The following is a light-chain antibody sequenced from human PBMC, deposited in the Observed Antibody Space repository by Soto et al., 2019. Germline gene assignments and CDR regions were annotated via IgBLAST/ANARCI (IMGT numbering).Light chain of an antibody. CDR3: QQYGSSLLIT. CDR1: QSVSSSY. CDR2: GAS. V-gene: IGKV3-20*01. Sequence: EIVLTQSPGTLSLSPGERATHSCRASQSVSSSYLAWYQQKPGQAPRLLIYGASSRATGIPDRFSGSGSGTDFTLTISRLEPEDFAVYYCQQYGSSLLITFGPGTKVDIK. J-gene: IGKJ3*01.